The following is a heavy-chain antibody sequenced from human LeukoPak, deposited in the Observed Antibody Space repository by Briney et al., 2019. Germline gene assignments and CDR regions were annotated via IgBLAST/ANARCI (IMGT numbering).Heavy chain of an antibody. V-gene: IGHV3-30-3*01. CDR3: ARDTEKTVAGTFDY. J-gene: IGHJ4*02. CDR2: ISYDGSNK. CDR1: GFTFSSYA. Sequence: GGSLRLSCAASGFTFSSYAMHWVRQAPGKGLEWVAVISYDGSNKYYADSVKGRFTISRDNSKNTLYLQMNSLRAEDTAVYYCARDTEKTVAGTFDYWGQGILVTVSS. D-gene: IGHD6-19*01.